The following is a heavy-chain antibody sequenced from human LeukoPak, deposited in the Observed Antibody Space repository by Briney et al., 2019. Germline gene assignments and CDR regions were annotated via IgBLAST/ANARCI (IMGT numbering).Heavy chain of an antibody. CDR2: ISSDGRTK. CDR1: KLTFSNYG. CDR3: AKEYDSGGYGAYFDH. J-gene: IGHJ4*02. D-gene: IGHD3-10*01. V-gene: IGHV3-30*18. Sequence: GGSLRLSCTASKLTFSNYGMQWVRQAPGKGLEWVAVISSDGRTKYYGDSVKGRFTLSRDNSRNTLDLQMNSLGPEDTAVYYCAKEYDSGGYGAYFDHWGRGTLVTVSS.